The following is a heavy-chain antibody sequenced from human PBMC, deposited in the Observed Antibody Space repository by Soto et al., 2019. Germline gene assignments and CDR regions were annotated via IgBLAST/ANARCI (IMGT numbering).Heavy chain of an antibody. D-gene: IGHD6-19*01. CDR3: ARSVGRQWLVLGSFDY. Sequence: QVQLQESGPGLVKPSETLSLTCTVSGGSISSYYWSWIRQPPGKGLEWIGYIYYSGSTNYNPSLKSRVTISVDTSKNQFSLKLSSVTAADTAVYYCARSVGRQWLVLGSFDYWGQGTLVTVSS. V-gene: IGHV4-59*01. CDR2: IYYSGST. J-gene: IGHJ4*02. CDR1: GGSISSYY.